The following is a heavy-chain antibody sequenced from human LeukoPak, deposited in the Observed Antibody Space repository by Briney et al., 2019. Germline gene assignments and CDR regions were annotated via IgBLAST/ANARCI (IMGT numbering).Heavy chain of an antibody. V-gene: IGHV3-48*03. J-gene: IGHJ4*02. CDR1: GFTFSSYE. Sequence: GGSLSLSCAASGFTFSSYEMNWVRQAPGKGLEWVSYISSSGSTIYYADSVKGRFTVSRDNAKNSLYLQMNSLRAEDTAVYYCARDQYSTAVDWGQGTLVSVSS. CDR3: ARDQYSTAVD. D-gene: IGHD6-6*01. CDR2: ISSSGSTI.